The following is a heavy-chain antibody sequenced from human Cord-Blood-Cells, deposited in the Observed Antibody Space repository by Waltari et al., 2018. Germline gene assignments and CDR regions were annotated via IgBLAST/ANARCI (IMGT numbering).Heavy chain of an antibody. CDR2: IIPIFGTA. D-gene: IGHD3-22*01. CDR1: GGTFSSYA. V-gene: IGHV1-69*01. J-gene: IGHJ4*02. CDR3: ARVRYYDSSGYYYYFDY. Sequence: QVQLEQSGAEVKKPGSSVKVSCKASGGTFSSYAISWVRQAPGQGLEWMGGIIPIFGTANYAQKFQGRVTITADESTSTAYMELSSLRSEDTAVYYCARVRYYDSSGYYYYFDYWGQGTLVTVSS.